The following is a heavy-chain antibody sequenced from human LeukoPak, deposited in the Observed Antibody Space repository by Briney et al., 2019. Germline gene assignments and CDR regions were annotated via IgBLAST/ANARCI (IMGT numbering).Heavy chain of an antibody. Sequence: GGSLRLSCAASGFTSSSYGMHWVRQAPGKGLEWVAFIRYDGSNKYYADSVKGRFTISRDNSKNTLYLQMNSLRAEDTAVYYCANGYSNYADYWGQGTLVTVSS. J-gene: IGHJ4*02. V-gene: IGHV3-30*02. CDR3: ANGYSNYADY. CDR1: GFTSSSYG. D-gene: IGHD4-11*01. CDR2: IRYDGSNK.